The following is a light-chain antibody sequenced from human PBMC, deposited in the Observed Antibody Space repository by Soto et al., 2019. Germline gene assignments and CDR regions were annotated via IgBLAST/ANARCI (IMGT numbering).Light chain of an antibody. J-gene: IGLJ2*01. V-gene: IGLV9-49*01. CDR2: VGTGGIVG. CDR1: SGYGDDK. CDR3: GADPGSGSNFVVV. Sequence: QSVLTQPPSASASLGASVTLTCTLSSGYGDDKVYVYQQRPGKGPRFVMRVGTGGIVGSKGDGIPDRFSVLGSGLNSYLTLKNIQEEDESDYHCGADPGSGSNFVVVFGGGTKLTVL.